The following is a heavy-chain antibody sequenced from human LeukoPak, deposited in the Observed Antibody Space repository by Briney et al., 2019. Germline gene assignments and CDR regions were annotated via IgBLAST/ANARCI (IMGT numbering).Heavy chain of an antibody. J-gene: IGHJ3*02. V-gene: IGHV3-53*01. Sequence: PGGSLRLSCAASGFTVSNNYMSCVRQAPGKGLEWVSVIYSGGRTYYADSVKGRFTISRDNSKNTLYLQMNSLRAEDTAVYYCARDSRQDYYDSSGYLWFAFDIWGQGTMVTFSS. D-gene: IGHD3-22*01. CDR2: IYSGGRT. CDR1: GFTVSNNY. CDR3: ARDSRQDYYDSSGYLWFAFDI.